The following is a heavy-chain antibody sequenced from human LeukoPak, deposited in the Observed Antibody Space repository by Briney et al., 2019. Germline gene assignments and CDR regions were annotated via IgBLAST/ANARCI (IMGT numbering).Heavy chain of an antibody. D-gene: IGHD2-15*01. CDR2: INPNSGGT. CDR3: ARGYCSGGSCQNWFDP. CDR1: GYTFTGYY. V-gene: IGHV1-2*02. Sequence: GASVKVSCKASGYTFTGYYLHWVRQAPGQGLEWMGWINPNSGGTNYAQKFQGRVTMTRDTSISTAYMELSRLRSDDTAVYYCARGYCSGGSCQNWFDPWGQGTLVTVSS. J-gene: IGHJ5*02.